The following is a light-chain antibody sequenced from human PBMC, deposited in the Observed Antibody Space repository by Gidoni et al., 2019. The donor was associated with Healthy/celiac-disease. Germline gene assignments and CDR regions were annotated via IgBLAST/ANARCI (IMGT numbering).Light chain of an antibody. V-gene: IGKV1-39*01. J-gene: IGKJ2*01. CDR1: QSISSY. Sequence: DIQMTQSPSSLSASVGDRVTITCRASQSISSYLNWYQQKPGKAPKLLIYAASSLQSGVPSRFSGRGSGTDFTLPISSLQPEDFATYFCHQSYSTPRYTFGQGTKLEIK. CDR3: HQSYSTPRYT. CDR2: AAS.